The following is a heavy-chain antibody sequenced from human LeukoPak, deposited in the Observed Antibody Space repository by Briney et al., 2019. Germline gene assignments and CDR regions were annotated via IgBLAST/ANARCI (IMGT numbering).Heavy chain of an antibody. Sequence: SVKVSCKASGGTFSSYAISWVRQAPGQGLEWMGGIIPIFGTANYAQKFQGRVTITADESTSTAYMELSSLRSEDTAVYYCAKDRPGRYCSTTSCFTASPFAPWGQGTLVTVSS. CDR3: AKDRPGRYCSTTSCFTASPFAP. CDR1: GGTFSSYA. D-gene: IGHD2-2*02. V-gene: IGHV1-69*01. J-gene: IGHJ5*02. CDR2: IIPIFGTA.